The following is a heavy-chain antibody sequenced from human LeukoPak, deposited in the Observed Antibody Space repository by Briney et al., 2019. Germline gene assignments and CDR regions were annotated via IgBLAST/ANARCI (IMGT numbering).Heavy chain of an antibody. V-gene: IGHV3-9*01. J-gene: IGHJ4*02. CDR3: AKVRVGLEAVAGTDYFDY. D-gene: IGHD6-19*01. CDR2: ISWNSGSI. Sequence: PGGSLRLSCAASGFTFDDYAMHWVRQAPGKGLEWVSGISWNSGSIGYADSVRGRFTISRDNARNSLYLQMNSLRLEDTALYFCAKVRVGLEAVAGTDYFDYWGQGTLVTVSS. CDR1: GFTFDDYA.